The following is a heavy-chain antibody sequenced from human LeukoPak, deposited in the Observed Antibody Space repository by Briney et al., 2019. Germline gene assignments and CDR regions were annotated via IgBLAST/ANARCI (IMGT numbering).Heavy chain of an antibody. D-gene: IGHD2-21*02. CDR2: ISAYNGNT. V-gene: IGHV1-18*01. CDR3: ARDCGGDCYHEHVDY. Sequence: GASVKVSCKASGYTFTSYGISWVRQAPGQGLEWMGWISAYNGNTNYAQKLQGRVTVTTDTSTSTAYMEVRSLRSDDTAVYYCARDCGGDCYHEHVDYWGQGTLVTVSS. J-gene: IGHJ4*02. CDR1: GYTFTSYG.